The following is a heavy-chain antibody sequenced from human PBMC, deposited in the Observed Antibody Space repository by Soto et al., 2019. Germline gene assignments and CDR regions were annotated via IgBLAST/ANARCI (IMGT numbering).Heavy chain of an antibody. CDR2: ISGSGGST. Sequence: GGSLRLSCAASGFTFSSYAMSWVRQAPGKGLEWVSAISGSGGSTYYADSVKGRFTISRDNSKNTLYLQMNSLRAEDTAVYYCAKDYDILTGYPQYFDYWGQGTLVTVSS. CDR3: AKDYDILTGYPQYFDY. J-gene: IGHJ4*02. CDR1: GFTFSSYA. D-gene: IGHD3-9*01. V-gene: IGHV3-23*01.